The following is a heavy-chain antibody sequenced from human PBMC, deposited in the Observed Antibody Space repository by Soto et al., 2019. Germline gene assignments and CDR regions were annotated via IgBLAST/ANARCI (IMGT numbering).Heavy chain of an antibody. CDR3: AREPISTPRGVTQVDP. CDR1: GAPISSDGFY. CDR2: IYNSGTT. Sequence: QVRLQESGPGLVRPSQTLSLTCNVSGAPISSDGFYWSWIRQHPGKGPEWIGYIYNSGTTFYNPSLGSRVTMSLDAAKNHFSLELRSVTVADTAVYYCAREPISTPRGVTQVDPWGQGTQVTVSS. J-gene: IGHJ5*02. V-gene: IGHV4-31*03. D-gene: IGHD3-10*01.